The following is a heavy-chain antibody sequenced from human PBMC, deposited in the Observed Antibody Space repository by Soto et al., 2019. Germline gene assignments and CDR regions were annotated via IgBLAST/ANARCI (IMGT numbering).Heavy chain of an antibody. V-gene: IGHV4-39*01. D-gene: IGHD2-2*02. CDR1: GGSITTSSYY. CDR3: ASPSCSSTSCYNFDY. Sequence: SETLSLTCTVSGGSITTSSYYWGWIRQPPGMGVEWIGNIYYSGSTYYNPSLKSRVTISVDTSKNQFSLKLSSVTAADTAVYYCASPSCSSTSCYNFDYWGQGTLVTVSS. CDR2: IYYSGST. J-gene: IGHJ4*02.